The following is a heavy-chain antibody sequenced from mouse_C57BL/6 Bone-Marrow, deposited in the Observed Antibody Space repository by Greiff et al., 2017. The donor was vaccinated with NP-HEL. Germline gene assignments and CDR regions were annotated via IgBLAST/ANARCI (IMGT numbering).Heavy chain of an antibody. CDR1: GYAFSSYW. V-gene: IGHV1-80*01. Sequence: QVQLQQSGAELVKPGASVKISCKASGYAFSSYWMNWVKQRPGKGLEWIGQIYPGDGDTNYNGKFKGKATLTADKSSSTAYMQLSSLTSEDSAVYFCARSSTVVPNEGFAYWGQGTLVTVSA. D-gene: IGHD1-1*01. J-gene: IGHJ3*01. CDR3: ARSSTVVPNEGFAY. CDR2: IYPGDGDT.